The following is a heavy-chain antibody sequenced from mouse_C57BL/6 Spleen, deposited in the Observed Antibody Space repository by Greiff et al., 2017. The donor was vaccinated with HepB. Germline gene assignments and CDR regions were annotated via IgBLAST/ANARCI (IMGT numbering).Heavy chain of an antibody. CDR2: IRSKSNNYAT. V-gene: IGHV10-1*01. J-gene: IGHJ4*01. D-gene: IGHD1-1*01. CDR1: GFSFNTYA. Sequence: EVQLVESGGGLVQPKGSLKLSCAASGFSFNTYAMNWVRQAPGKGLEWVARIRSKSNNYATYYADSVKDRFTISRDDSESMLYLQMNNLKTEDTAMYYCVRDYGSSLSLMDYWGQGTSVTVSS. CDR3: VRDYGSSLSLMDY.